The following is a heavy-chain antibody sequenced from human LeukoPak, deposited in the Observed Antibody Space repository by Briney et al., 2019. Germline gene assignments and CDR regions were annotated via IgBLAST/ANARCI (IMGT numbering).Heavy chain of an antibody. V-gene: IGHV3-23*01. J-gene: IGHJ4*02. CDR3: AKDIAVAGTAYFDY. CDR2: ISGSDGST. CDR1: GFTFSSYA. D-gene: IGHD6-19*01. Sequence: PGGSLRLSCAASGFTFSSYAMSWVRQAPGKGLEWVSAISGSDGSTYYADSVKGRFTISRDNSKNTLYLQMNSLRAEDTAVYYCAKDIAVAGTAYFDYWGQGTLVTVSS.